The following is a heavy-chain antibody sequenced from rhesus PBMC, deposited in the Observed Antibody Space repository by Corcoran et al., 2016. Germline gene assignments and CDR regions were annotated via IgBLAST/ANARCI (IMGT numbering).Heavy chain of an antibody. CDR3: ARAGQWVQGFDY. Sequence: QVQLQESGPGLVKPSETLSLTCAVSGGSISDDYYWSWIRQPPGKGLEWIGYIYGSGGGPNYNPSLKNRVTISIDTSKNQFSLKLGSVTAADTAVYYCARAGQWVQGFDYWGQGVLVTVSS. CDR1: GGSISDDYY. J-gene: IGHJ4*01. CDR2: IYGSGGGP. D-gene: IGHD5-24*01. V-gene: IGHV4-106*01.